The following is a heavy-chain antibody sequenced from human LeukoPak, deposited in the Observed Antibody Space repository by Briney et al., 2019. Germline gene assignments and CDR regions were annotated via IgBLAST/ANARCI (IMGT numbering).Heavy chain of an antibody. Sequence: GGSLRLSCAASGSTFSSYSMNWVRQAPGKGLEWVSYISSSGSTIYYADSVKGRFTISRDNAKNTLYLQMNSLRAEDTAVYYCARGSYGDYVGAFDIWGQGTMVTVSS. CDR1: GSTFSSYS. V-gene: IGHV3-48*04. J-gene: IGHJ3*02. CDR3: ARGSYGDYVGAFDI. CDR2: ISSSGSTI. D-gene: IGHD4-17*01.